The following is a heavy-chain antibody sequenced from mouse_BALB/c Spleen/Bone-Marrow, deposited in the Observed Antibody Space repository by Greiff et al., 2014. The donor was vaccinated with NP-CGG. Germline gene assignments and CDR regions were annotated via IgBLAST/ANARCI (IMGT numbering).Heavy chain of an antibody. J-gene: IGHJ3*01. CDR1: GYTFSSYW. CDR3: ARRAIDAWFAY. V-gene: IGHV1-9*01. D-gene: IGHD3-1*01. Sequence: QVQLQQSGAELMKPGASVKVSCKATGYTFSSYWIGWVKQRPGHGLEWIGEILPGNGNTNYNEKFKGKATFTADTSSNTAYMQLSSRTSEAAAVDDYARRAIDAWFAYWGQGTLVTVSA. CDR2: ILPGNGNT.